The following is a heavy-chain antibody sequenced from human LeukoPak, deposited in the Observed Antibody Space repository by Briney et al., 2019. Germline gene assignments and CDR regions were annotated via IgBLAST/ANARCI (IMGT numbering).Heavy chain of an antibody. CDR2: IIPIFGTA. CDR3: ASADYGGNNWFDP. D-gene: IGHD4-23*01. Sequence: SVKVACKASGGTFSSYAISWVRQAPGQGLEWMGGIIPIFGTANYAQKFQGRVTITTDESTSTAYMELSSLRSEDTAVYYCASADYGGNNWFDPWGQGTLVTVSS. CDR1: GGTFSSYA. V-gene: IGHV1-69*05. J-gene: IGHJ5*02.